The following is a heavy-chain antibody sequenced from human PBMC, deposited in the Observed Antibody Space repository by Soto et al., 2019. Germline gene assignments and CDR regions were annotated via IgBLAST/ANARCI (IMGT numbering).Heavy chain of an antibody. CDR2: ISSSTSHT. J-gene: IGHJ4*02. V-gene: IGHV3-11*05. CDR1: GFTFSDYY. Sequence: QVQLVESGGGLVKPGGSLRISCAVSGFTFSDYYMTWIRQAPGKGLEWVSYISSSTSHTNYADSVKGRFTISRDNAKNSLFLQMNSLRAEDTAVYYCARGRGAAADYDFWGQGTLVTVSS. CDR3: ARGRGAAADYDF. D-gene: IGHD6-13*01.